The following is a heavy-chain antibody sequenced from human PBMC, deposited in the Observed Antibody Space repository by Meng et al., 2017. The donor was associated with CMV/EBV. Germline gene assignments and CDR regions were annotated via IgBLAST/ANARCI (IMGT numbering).Heavy chain of an antibody. V-gene: IGHV4-30-4*08. J-gene: IGHJ4*02. CDR2: IYYSGST. CDR1: GCSISSGDYY. Sequence: VELQELGPGLVKPSQTLYRTRTVSGCSISSGDYYWSWIRQPPGKGLEWIGYIYYSGSTYYNPSLKRRVTISVDTSKNQFSLKLSSVTAADTAVYYCAREGDNPFDYWGQGTLVTVSS. CDR3: AREGDNPFDY. D-gene: IGHD2-21*02.